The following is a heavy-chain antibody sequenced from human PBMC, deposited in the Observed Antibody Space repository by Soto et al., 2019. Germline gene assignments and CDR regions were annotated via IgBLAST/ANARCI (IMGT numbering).Heavy chain of an antibody. D-gene: IGHD2-2*01. V-gene: IGHV4-38-2*02. CDR2: IYHSGST. Sequence: SETLSLTCTVSGYSISSGYYWSWIRQTPGKGLEWIGYIYHSGSTYYNPSLKSRVTISVDRSKNQFSLKLSSVTAADTAVYYCARGVYCSSTSCSLFDYWGQGTLVTVSS. CDR3: ARGVYCSSTSCSLFDY. CDR1: GYSISSGYY. J-gene: IGHJ4*02.